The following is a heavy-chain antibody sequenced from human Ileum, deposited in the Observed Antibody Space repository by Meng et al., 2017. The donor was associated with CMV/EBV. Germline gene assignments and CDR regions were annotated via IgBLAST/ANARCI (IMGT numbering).Heavy chain of an antibody. CDR1: ISSGGYF. CDR3: ARRVRIAAAGTYGMDV. V-gene: IGHV4-31*02. J-gene: IGHJ6*02. Sequence: ISSGGYFWNWIRQHPGRGLEWIGYIYYGGRTNYNPSLKSRVTMSVDTSRNQFSLKLTSVTAADTAVYYCARRVRIAAAGTYGMDVWGQGTTVTVSS. D-gene: IGHD6-13*01. CDR2: IYYGGRT.